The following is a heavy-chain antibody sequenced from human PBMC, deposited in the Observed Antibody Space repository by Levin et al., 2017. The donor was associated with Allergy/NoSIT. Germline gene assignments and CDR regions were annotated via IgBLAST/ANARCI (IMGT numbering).Heavy chain of an antibody. CDR3: ASRAGGIAAAGTSWFDP. CDR1: GYTFTGYY. J-gene: IGHJ5*02. CDR2: INPNSGGT. Sequence: GGSLRLSCKASGYTFTGYYMHWVRQAPGQGLEWMGRINPNSGGTNYAQKFQGRVTMTRDTSISTAYMELSRLRSDDTAVYYCASRAGGIAAAGTSWFDPWGQGTLVTVSS. D-gene: IGHD6-13*01. V-gene: IGHV1-2*06.